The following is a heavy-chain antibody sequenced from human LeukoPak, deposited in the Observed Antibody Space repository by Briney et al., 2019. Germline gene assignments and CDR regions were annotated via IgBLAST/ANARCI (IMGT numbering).Heavy chain of an antibody. Sequence: GGSLRLSCVVSGFTFSSYSMNWVRQAPGKGLEWVSYISSSSNTIHYAESVKGRFTISRDNAKNSLYLQMNSLRAEDTAVYYCARGLSPYYYYYMDVWGKGTTVTVSS. CDR1: GFTFSSYS. CDR3: ARGLSPYYYYYMDV. V-gene: IGHV3-48*01. CDR2: ISSSSNTI. J-gene: IGHJ6*03.